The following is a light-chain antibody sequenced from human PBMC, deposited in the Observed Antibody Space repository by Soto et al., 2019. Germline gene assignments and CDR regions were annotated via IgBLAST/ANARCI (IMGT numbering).Light chain of an antibody. CDR1: QSISSY. CDR3: QKYNSAPRT. J-gene: IGKJ1*01. CDR2: AAS. Sequence: DIQMIQSPSSLSASVGDRVTITCRASQSISSYLNWYQQKPGKAPKLLIYAASSLQSGVPSRFSGSGSGTDFTLTISSLRPEDVAIYYCQKYNSAPRTFGQGTKVDI. V-gene: IGKV1-39*01.